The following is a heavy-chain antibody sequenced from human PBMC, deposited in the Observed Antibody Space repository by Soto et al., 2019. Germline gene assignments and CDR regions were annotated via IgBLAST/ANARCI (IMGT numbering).Heavy chain of an antibody. D-gene: IGHD6-25*01. CDR2: IYSGGYT. V-gene: IGHV3-53*01. J-gene: IGHJ4*02. CDR3: ATQRGGGGY. CDR1: GFTVSNNY. Sequence: EVQLVESGGGLIQPGGSLRLSCAVSGFTVSNNYMSWVRQAPGKGLEGVSVIYSGGYTAYGDSVKGRFTISRDNSKNTLFLQMKSRGPAATAVFSCATQRGGGGYWGQGTLVTVSS.